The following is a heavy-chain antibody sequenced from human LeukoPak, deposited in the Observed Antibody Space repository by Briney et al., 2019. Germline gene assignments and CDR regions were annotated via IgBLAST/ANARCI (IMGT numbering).Heavy chain of an antibody. J-gene: IGHJ6*02. Sequence: SGGSLRLSCAASGFTFSSYAMSWVRQAPGKGLEWVSAISGSGGSTYYADSVKGRFTISRDNSKNTLYLQMNSLRAEDTAVYYCAKVAGTRESRSKRGYYYYYGMDVWGQGTTVTVSS. V-gene: IGHV3-23*01. CDR1: GFTFSSYA. CDR2: ISGSGGST. D-gene: IGHD6-19*01. CDR3: AKVAGTRESRSKRGYYYYYGMDV.